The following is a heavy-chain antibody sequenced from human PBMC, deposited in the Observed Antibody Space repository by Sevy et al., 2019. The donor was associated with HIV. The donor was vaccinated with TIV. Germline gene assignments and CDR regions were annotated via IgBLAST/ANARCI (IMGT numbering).Heavy chain of an antibody. CDR1: GYSISSGYY. Sequence: SETLSLTCAVSGYSISSGYYWGWIRQPPGKGLEWIGSTYHSGTTYYNPSLKSRVTISVDTSKNQFSLKLSSVTAADTAVYYCARQPYCSTSTCYIRGFDYWGQGTLVTVSS. J-gene: IGHJ4*02. V-gene: IGHV4-38-2*01. D-gene: IGHD2-2*02. CDR2: TYHSGTT. CDR3: ARQPYCSTSTCYIRGFDY.